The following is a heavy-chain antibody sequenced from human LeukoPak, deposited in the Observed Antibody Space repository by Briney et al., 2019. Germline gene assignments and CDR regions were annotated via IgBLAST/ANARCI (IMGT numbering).Heavy chain of an antibody. Sequence: AGSLRLSCAACGFTFSSYDMHWVRQATGKGLEWVSAIGTAGDTYYPGSVKGQFTISRENAKNSLYLQMNSLRAGDTAVYYCARRATTERGHSYGLDYWGQGTLVTVSS. V-gene: IGHV3-13*03. CDR1: GFTFSSYD. CDR3: ARRATTERGHSYGLDY. D-gene: IGHD5-18*01. CDR2: IGTAGDT. J-gene: IGHJ4*02.